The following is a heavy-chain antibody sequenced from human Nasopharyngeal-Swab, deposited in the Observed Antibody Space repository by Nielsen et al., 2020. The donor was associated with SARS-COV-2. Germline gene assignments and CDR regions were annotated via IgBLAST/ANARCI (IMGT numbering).Heavy chain of an antibody. CDR1: GYTLTVLP. D-gene: IGHD3-3*01. Sequence: ASVQVSCKVSGYTLTVLPIHWVRQAPGKGLEWMGTVVPEDGEPIYVQNFQGRVTMTEDTSTYTAYLELSSLRSEDTAVYYCASEGSGVFGVVIYAFDIWSPGTLVTVSS. J-gene: IGHJ3*02. V-gene: IGHV1-24*01. CDR2: VVPEDGEP. CDR3: ASEGSGVFGVVIYAFDI.